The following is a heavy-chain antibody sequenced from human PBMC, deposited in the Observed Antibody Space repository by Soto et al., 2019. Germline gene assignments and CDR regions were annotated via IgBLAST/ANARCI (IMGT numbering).Heavy chain of an antibody. Sequence: QVQLVESGGGLVKPGGSLRLSCAASGFTFSDYYMSWIRQAPGKGLEWVSYTSGITGYTGYADSVKGRFTISRDNAKNSLYLQMDSLRVEDTAVYYCTRGGGAAADFDHWGQGTLVTVSS. D-gene: IGHD6-13*01. V-gene: IGHV3-11*06. CDR3: TRGGGAAADFDH. CDR2: TSGITGYT. CDR1: GFTFSDYY. J-gene: IGHJ4*02.